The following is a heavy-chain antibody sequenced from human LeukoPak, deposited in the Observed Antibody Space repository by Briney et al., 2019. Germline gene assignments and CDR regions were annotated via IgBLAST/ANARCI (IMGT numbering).Heavy chain of an antibody. V-gene: IGHV3-48*03. CDR2: ISSSGSTM. CDR3: ARVGYSNPELDY. CDR1: GFTFSSYE. D-gene: IGHD6-13*01. J-gene: IGHJ4*02. Sequence: GGSLRLSCAASGFTFSSYEMNWVRQAPGKGLEWVSYISSSGSTMYYADSVKGRFTISRDNAKNSLYLQMNSLRAEDTAVYYCARVGYSNPELDYWGQGTLVTVSS.